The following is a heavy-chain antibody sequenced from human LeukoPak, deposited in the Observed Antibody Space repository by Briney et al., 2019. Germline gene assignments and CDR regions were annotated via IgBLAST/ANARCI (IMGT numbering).Heavy chain of an antibody. D-gene: IGHD6-6*01. CDR1: GGSFSGYY. CDR3: ARGPSSSPTHKANWFDP. Sequence: PSETLSLTCAVYGGSFSGYYWSWIRQPPGKGLEWIGEINHSGSTNYNPSPKSRVTISVDTSKNQFSLKLSSVTAADTAVYYCARGPSSSPTHKANWFDPWGQGTLVTVSS. J-gene: IGHJ5*02. V-gene: IGHV4-34*01. CDR2: INHSGST.